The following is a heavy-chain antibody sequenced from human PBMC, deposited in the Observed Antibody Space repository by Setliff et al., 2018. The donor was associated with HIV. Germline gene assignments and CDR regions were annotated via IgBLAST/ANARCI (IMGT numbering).Heavy chain of an antibody. CDR2: MHPKGGGP. CDR3: ARNPQPTGTPDYYYYYYMDV. CDR1: GHTFANSF. D-gene: IGHD1-1*01. V-gene: IGHV1-46*01. Sequence: ASVKVSCKASGHTFANSFLHWVRQGPGQGLEWMGIMHPKGGGPQYAQNFRGRVSMTRDTSTTTVYMELYSLRSEDTAVYYCARNPQPTGTPDYYYYYYMDVWGQGTLVTVSS. J-gene: IGHJ6*03.